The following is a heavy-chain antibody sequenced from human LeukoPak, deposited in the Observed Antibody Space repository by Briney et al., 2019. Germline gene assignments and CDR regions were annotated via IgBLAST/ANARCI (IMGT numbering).Heavy chain of an antibody. CDR3: ARQHVYYDTSGTHSNFDY. V-gene: IGHV4-38-2*02. CDR1: GYSISSGYY. CDR2: IYHSGST. J-gene: IGHJ4*02. Sequence: PSETLSLTCTVSGYSISSGYYWGWIRQPPGKGLEWIGSIYHSGSTNYNPSLKSRVTISVDTSKNQFSLKLSSVTAADTAVYYCARQHVYYDTSGTHSNFDYWGQGTLVTVSS. D-gene: IGHD3-22*01.